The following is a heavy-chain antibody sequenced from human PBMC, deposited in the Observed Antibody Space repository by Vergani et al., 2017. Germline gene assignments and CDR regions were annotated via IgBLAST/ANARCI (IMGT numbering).Heavy chain of an antibody. Sequence: QVQLQESGPGLVKPSQTLSLTCTVSGGSISSYYWSWIRQPPGKGLEWVGYICYSGSTNYNPSLKSRVTISVDTSKNQFSLKLSSVTAADTAVYYCASDSSGWGFAEYFQHWGQGTLVTVSS. V-gene: IGHV4-59*12. CDR1: GGSISSYY. CDR2: ICYSGST. CDR3: ASDSSGWGFAEYFQH. J-gene: IGHJ1*01. D-gene: IGHD6-19*01.